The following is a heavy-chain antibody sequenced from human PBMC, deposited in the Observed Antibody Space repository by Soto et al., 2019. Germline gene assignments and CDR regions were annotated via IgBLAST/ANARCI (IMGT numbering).Heavy chain of an antibody. V-gene: IGHV3-30*18. CDR2: ISYDGSNK. D-gene: IGHD3-22*01. CDR1: GFTFSSYG. Sequence: GGSLRLSCAASGFTFSSYGMHWVRQAPGKGLEWVAVISYDGSNKYYADSVKGRFTISRDNSKNTLYLQVNSLRAEDTAVYYCANLDYYYDSSGSLIDYWGQGTLVTVSS. J-gene: IGHJ4*02. CDR3: ANLDYYYDSSGSLIDY.